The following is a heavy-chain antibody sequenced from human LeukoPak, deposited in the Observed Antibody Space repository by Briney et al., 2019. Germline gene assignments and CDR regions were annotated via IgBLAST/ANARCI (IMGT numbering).Heavy chain of an antibody. D-gene: IGHD4-17*01. CDR2: ISYDGSNK. CDR1: GFTFSSYA. V-gene: IGHV3-30*04. Sequence: GRSLRLSCAASGFTFSSYAMHWVRQAPGKGLEWVAVISYDGSNKYYADSVKGRFSISRDNSKNTLYLQMNSLRAEDTAVYYCVGYGDLYYFDYWGQGTLVTVSS. J-gene: IGHJ4*02. CDR3: VGYGDLYYFDY.